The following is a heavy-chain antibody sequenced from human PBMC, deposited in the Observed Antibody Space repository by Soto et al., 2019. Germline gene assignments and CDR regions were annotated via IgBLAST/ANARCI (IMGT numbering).Heavy chain of an antibody. J-gene: IGHJ6*02. CDR3: ASYSSSFPYYYGMDV. D-gene: IGHD6-6*01. CDR2: IYTSGST. V-gene: IGHV4-4*07. CDR1: GGSISSYY. Sequence: SETLSLTCTVPGGSISSYYWSWIRQPAGKGLEWIGRIYTSGSTNYNPSLKSRVTMSVDTSKNQFSLKLSSVTAADTAVYYCASYSSSFPYYYGMDVWGQGTTVTVSS.